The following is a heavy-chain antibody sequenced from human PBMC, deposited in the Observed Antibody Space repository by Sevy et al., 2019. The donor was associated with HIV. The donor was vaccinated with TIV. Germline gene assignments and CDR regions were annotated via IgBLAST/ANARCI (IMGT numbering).Heavy chain of an antibody. J-gene: IGHJ4*02. CDR2: IYYSGST. V-gene: IGHV4-39*01. D-gene: IGHD3-3*01. CDR1: DGSISSSSYY. Sequence: SETLSLTCTVSDGSISSSSYYWGWIRQPPGKGLEWIGSIYYSGSTYYNPSLKSRVTISVDTSKNQFSLKLSSVTAADTAVYYCAGQPYDFWSGYYFDYWGQGTLVTVSS. CDR3: AGQPYDFWSGYYFDY.